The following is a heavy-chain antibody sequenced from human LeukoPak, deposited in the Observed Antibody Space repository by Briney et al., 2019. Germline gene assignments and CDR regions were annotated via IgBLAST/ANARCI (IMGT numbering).Heavy chain of an antibody. CDR1: GFTFSSYG. D-gene: IGHD4-17*01. CDR2: ISYDGSNK. CDR3: AKDYDYGDYDAFDI. J-gene: IGHJ3*02. Sequence: GGSLRLSCAASGFTFSSYGMHWVRQAPGKGLEWVAVISYDGSNKYYADSVRGRFTISRDNSKNTLYLQMNSLRAEDTAVYYCAKDYDYGDYDAFDIWGQGTMVTVSS. V-gene: IGHV3-30*18.